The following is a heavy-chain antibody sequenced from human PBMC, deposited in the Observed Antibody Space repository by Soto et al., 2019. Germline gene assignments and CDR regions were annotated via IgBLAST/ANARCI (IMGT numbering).Heavy chain of an antibody. D-gene: IGHD3-10*01. V-gene: IGHV4-59*01. CDR2: IYYSGST. CDR3: ARAMYYYGPGTDRRWFGT. CDR1: GGSISSYY. J-gene: IGHJ5*02. Sequence: SETLSLTCTVSGGSISSYYWSWIRQPPGKGLEWIGYIYYSGSTNYNPSLKSRVTISVDTSKNQFSLKLSSVTAADTAVYYCARAMYYYGPGTDRRWFGTWGQGTLVTVSS.